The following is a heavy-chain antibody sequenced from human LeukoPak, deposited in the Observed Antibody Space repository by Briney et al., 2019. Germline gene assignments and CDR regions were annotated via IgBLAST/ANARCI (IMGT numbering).Heavy chain of an antibody. CDR2: INHSGST. J-gene: IGHJ5*02. D-gene: IGHD6-19*01. CDR1: GGSFSGYY. Sequence: PSETLSPTCAVYGGSFSGYYWSWIRQPPGKGLEWIGEINHSGSTNYNPSLKSRVTISVDTSKNQFSLKLSSVTAADTAVYYCARAPGIAVLPSPQFGPWGQGTLVTVSS. CDR3: ARAPGIAVLPSPQFGP. V-gene: IGHV4-34*01.